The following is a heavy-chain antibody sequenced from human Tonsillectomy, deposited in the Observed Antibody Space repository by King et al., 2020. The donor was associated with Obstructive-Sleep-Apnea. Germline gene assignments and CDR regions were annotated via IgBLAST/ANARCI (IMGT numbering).Heavy chain of an antibody. J-gene: IGHJ4*02. CDR2: IRYDGSNK. D-gene: IGHD6-19*01. CDR1: GFTFSSYG. V-gene: IGHV3-30*02. CDR3: EYIAVAGTGQLDY. Sequence: VQLVESGGGVVQPGGSLRLSCAASGFTFSSYGMHWVRQAPGKGLEWVAFIRYDGSNKFYADSVQGRFTISRDNSKNTLYLQMNSLRAEDTGVYYCEYIAVAGTGQLDYWGQGTLVTVSS.